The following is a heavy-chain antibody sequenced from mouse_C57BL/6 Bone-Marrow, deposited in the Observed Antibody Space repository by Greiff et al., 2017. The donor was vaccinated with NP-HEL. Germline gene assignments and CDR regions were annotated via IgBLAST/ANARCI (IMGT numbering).Heavy chain of an antibody. CDR1: GYAFSSYW. D-gene: IGHD1-1*01. V-gene: IGHV1-80*01. J-gene: IGHJ2*01. CDR3: DRGGCTVVAPVCLDC. CDR2: IYPGDGDT. Sequence: QVQLQQSGAELVKPGASVKISCKASGYAFSSYWMNWVKQRPGKGLEWIGQIYPGDGDTNYNGKFKGKATLTADKSSSTAYMQLSSLTSEDSAVYLWDRGGCTVVAPVCLDCWGKGTTVTVS.